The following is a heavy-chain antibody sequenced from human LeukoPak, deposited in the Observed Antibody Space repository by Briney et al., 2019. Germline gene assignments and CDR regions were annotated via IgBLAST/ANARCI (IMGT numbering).Heavy chain of an antibody. V-gene: IGHV3-11*03. Sequence: GSLRLSCAASGFTFSDYYMSWIRQAPGKGPEWVSYISSSSSYTNYADSVKGRFTISRDNAKNSLYLQMNSLRAEDTAIYYCARTQCPGASCYSDAFDIWGQATMVTVSS. CDR2: ISSSSSYT. D-gene: IGHD2-15*01. CDR3: ARTQCPGASCYSDAFDI. J-gene: IGHJ3*02. CDR1: GFTFSDYY.